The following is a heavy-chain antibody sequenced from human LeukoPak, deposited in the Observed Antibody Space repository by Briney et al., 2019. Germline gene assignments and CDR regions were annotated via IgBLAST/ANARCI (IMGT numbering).Heavy chain of an antibody. CDR2: MNPNSGNT. D-gene: IGHD6-13*01. J-gene: IGHJ6*03. CDR1: GYTFTSYD. CDR3: ARGADPGYSSSWYWFYYYYMDV. V-gene: IGHV1-8*01. Sequence: ASVKVSCKASGYTFTSYDINWVRQATGQGLEWMGWMNPNSGNTGYAQKFQGRVTMTTDTSTSTAYMELRSLRSDDTAVYYCARGADPGYSSSWYWFYYYYMDVWGKGTTVTVSS.